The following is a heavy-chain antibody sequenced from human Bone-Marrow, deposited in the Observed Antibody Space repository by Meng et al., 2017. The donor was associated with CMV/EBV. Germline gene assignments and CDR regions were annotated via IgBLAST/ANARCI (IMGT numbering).Heavy chain of an antibody. D-gene: IGHD6-19*01. Sequence: GESLKISCAAPGFTFSSYSMNWVRQAPGKGLEWVSSISSSSSYIYYADSVKGRFTISRDNAKNSLYLQMNSLRAEDTAVYYCARIAVAGNIADYWGQGTLVTVSS. J-gene: IGHJ4*02. V-gene: IGHV3-21*01. CDR2: ISSSSSYI. CDR1: GFTFSSYS. CDR3: ARIAVAGNIADY.